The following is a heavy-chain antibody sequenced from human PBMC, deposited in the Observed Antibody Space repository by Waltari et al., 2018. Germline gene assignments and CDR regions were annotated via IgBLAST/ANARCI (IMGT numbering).Heavy chain of an antibody. D-gene: IGHD6-13*01. CDR3: AKTQSIAAAGGHAYYYGMDV. CDR1: GYSFTSYW. J-gene: IGHJ6*02. Sequence: EVQLVQSGAEVKKPGESLKISCKGSGYSFTSYWIAWVRQMPGKGLEWVSAISGSGGSTYYADSVKGRFTISRDNSKNTLYLQMNSLRAEDTAVYYCAKTQSIAAAGGHAYYYGMDVWGQGTTVTVSS. CDR2: ISGSGGST. V-gene: IGHV3-23*04.